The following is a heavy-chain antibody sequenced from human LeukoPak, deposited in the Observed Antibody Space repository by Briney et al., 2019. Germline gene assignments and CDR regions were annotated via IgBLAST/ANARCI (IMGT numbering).Heavy chain of an antibody. D-gene: IGHD6-13*01. V-gene: IGHV1-2*04. CDR2: INPNSGGT. Sequence: ASVKVSCKASGYTLTANYIPWVGQPPGQGLEWMGWINPNSGGTNYAQKFQGWVTMTRDTSISTAYMELSRLRSDDTAVYYCARVERSSWLSDYWGQGTLVTVSS. CDR1: GYTLTANY. CDR3: ARVERSSWLSDY. J-gene: IGHJ4*02.